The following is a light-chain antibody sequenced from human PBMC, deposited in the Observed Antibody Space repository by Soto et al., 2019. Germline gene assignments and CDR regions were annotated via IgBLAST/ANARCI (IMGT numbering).Light chain of an antibody. CDR1: QGIRND. Sequence: DLQLTQSPSSLSASVGDRVTITCRASQGIRNDLSWYQQKPGKAPKRLIYAASSLQGEVPSRFSGSGSGTEFTLTITRLQPEDFAPYYCLLPKSYVWTFGQGTKVDVK. CDR3: LLPKSYVWT. CDR2: AAS. V-gene: IGKV1-17*01. J-gene: IGKJ1*01.